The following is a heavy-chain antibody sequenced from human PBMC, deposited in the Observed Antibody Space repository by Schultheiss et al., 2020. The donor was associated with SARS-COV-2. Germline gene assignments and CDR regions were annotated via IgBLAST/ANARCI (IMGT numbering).Heavy chain of an antibody. CDR3: ARDLVVAAIAYYGMDV. V-gene: IGHV3-33*08. J-gene: IGHJ6*02. CDR1: GFTFSSYG. CDR2: IWYDGSNK. D-gene: IGHD2-15*01. Sequence: GGSLRLSCAASGFTFSSYGMHWVRQAPGKGLEWVAVIWYDGSNKYYADSVKGRFTISRDNSKNTLYLQMNSLRAEDTAVYYCARDLVVAAIAYYGMDVWGQGTTVTVSS.